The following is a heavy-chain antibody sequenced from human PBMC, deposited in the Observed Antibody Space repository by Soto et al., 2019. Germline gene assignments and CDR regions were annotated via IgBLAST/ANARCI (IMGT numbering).Heavy chain of an antibody. J-gene: IGHJ6*02. D-gene: IGHD2-2*01. CDR3: PRIADCSITTSSVPSTFHILAYYYYYRLDV. Sequence: QVRLVQSAAEVKKPGASVKVSCKASGYIFSSYGITWVRQAPGHGLEWMGWISGYDGNTHLTQKLQGRVTMTIDTPTNTAFIELRSLRSDATAVYYCPRIADCSITTSSVPSTFHILAYYYYYRLDVWGQGTTVAVSS. CDR2: ISGYDGNT. V-gene: IGHV1-18*01. CDR1: GYIFSSYG.